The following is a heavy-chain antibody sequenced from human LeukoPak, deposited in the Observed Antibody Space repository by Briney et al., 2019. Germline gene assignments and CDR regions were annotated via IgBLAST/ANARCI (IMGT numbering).Heavy chain of an antibody. CDR3: ARDAPQVPAAGVLAS. J-gene: IGHJ5*02. CDR2: IYSRGDT. Sequence: GGSLRLSCATSGFTFDDYAMHWVRQAPGKGLEWVSVIYSRGDTYYADSVEGRFTISKDNSKNTLFLQMNSLRVEDTAIYYCARDAPQVPAAGVLASWGQGSLVTVSS. D-gene: IGHD6-13*01. CDR1: GFTFDDYA. V-gene: IGHV3-53*01.